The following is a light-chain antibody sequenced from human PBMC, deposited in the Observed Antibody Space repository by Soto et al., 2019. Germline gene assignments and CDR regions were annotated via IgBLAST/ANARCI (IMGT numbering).Light chain of an antibody. CDR1: QSLLNSNGYNC. Sequence: DIVMTQSPLSLPVTPGEPASISCRSSQSLLNSNGYNCLDWYLQRAGQSPQLLIHLGSIRASGVPDRFSASGSGTDFTLKISRVEAEDVGVYYCMQALRPPLTFGGGTKVEIK. J-gene: IGKJ4*01. CDR3: MQALRPPLT. CDR2: LGS. V-gene: IGKV2-28*01.